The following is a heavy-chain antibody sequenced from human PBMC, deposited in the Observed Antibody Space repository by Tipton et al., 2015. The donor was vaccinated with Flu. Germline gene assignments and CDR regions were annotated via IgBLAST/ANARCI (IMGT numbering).Heavy chain of an antibody. Sequence: SLRLSCAASQFTFKSYAMHWVRQAPGKGLEWLAVISYDGDTEFYADSVKGRFTISRDNSRNTLYLQMNNLRPEETAVYYCAKGGGGNCSGGRCSNYYYYGMDVWGQGATVTVSS. D-gene: IGHD2-15*01. J-gene: IGHJ6*02. CDR1: QFTFKSYA. CDR2: ISYDGDTE. CDR3: AKGGGGNCSGGRCSNYYYYGMDV. V-gene: IGHV3-30*04.